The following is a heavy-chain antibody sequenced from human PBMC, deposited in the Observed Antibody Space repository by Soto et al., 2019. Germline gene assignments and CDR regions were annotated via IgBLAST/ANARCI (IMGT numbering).Heavy chain of an antibody. J-gene: IGHJ5*02. CDR3: ARPIQYYFDTSAQSAWFDP. Sequence: SVKVSCKTSGGTFGSYAISWARQAPGQGLEWMGGIIPIFSTPNYAQKFQGRVTITADESTSTAYMELSSLRSEDTAVYYCARPIQYYFDTSAQSAWFDPWGQGTLVTVSS. CDR1: GGTFGSYA. D-gene: IGHD3-22*01. CDR2: IIPIFSTP. V-gene: IGHV1-69*13.